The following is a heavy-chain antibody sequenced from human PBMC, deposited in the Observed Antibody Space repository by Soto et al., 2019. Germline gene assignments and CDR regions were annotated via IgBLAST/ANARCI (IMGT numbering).Heavy chain of an antibody. Sequence: SETLSLTCTVSGGSINTFYWSWVRQPAGKGLEWIGRIFSSGSISFNPSLVSRVAMSVDTSKNHFSLNLSSVTAADMAVYYCAREGSYSAYNFAHGIQLWSFDFWGQGALVTVSS. V-gene: IGHV4-4*07. CDR2: IFSSGSI. J-gene: IGHJ4*02. D-gene: IGHD5-12*01. CDR3: AREGSYSAYNFAHGIQLWSFDF. CDR1: GGSINTFY.